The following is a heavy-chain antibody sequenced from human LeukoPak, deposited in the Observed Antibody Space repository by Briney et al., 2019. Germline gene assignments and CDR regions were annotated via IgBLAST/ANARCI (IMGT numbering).Heavy chain of an antibody. Sequence: GGSLRLSCAASGFTVSSNYMSWVRQAPGKGLEWVSVIYSGGSTYYADSVKGRFTISRDNSKNTLYLQMNSLRAEDTAVYYCARCMNIRWNNWFDPWGQGTLVTVSS. D-gene: IGHD4-23*01. CDR1: GFTVSSNY. CDR3: ARCMNIRWNNWFDP. V-gene: IGHV3-66*01. CDR2: IYSGGST. J-gene: IGHJ5*02.